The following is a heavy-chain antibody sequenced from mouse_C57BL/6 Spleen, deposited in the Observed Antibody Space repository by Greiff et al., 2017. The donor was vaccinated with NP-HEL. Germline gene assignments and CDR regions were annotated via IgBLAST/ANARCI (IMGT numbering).Heavy chain of an antibody. Sequence: DVKLVESGGGLVKPGGSLKLSCAASGFTFSSYAMSWVRQTPEKRLEWVATISDGGSYTYYPDNVKGRFTISRDNAKNNLYLQMSHLKSEDTAMYYCARDGDYYGSKGYFDVWGTGTTVTVSS. V-gene: IGHV5-4*01. CDR2: ISDGGSYT. CDR3: ARDGDYYGSKGYFDV. D-gene: IGHD1-1*01. CDR1: GFTFSSYA. J-gene: IGHJ1*03.